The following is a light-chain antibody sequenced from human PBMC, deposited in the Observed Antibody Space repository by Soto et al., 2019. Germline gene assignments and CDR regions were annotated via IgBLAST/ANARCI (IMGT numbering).Light chain of an antibody. CDR3: SLSDSDVRV. Sequence: QAVVTQEPSLTVSPGGTVTLTCGSSTGAVTSSHYPYWFQQKPGQAPRALIYDTSNKHSWTPARFSGSLLGGKPALILSGAQPEDEADYYCSLSDSDVRVLGGGTKLTVL. CDR2: DTS. J-gene: IGLJ3*02. CDR1: TGAVTSSHY. V-gene: IGLV7-46*01.